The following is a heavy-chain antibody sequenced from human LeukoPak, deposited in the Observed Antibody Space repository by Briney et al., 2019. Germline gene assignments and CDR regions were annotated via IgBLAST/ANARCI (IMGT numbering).Heavy chain of an antibody. CDR1: GVSISSSIYY. CDR2: IYWNDDK. Sequence: TLSLTCNVSGVSISSSIYYWAWIRQPPGKALEWLALIYWNDDKRYSPSLKSRLTITKDTSKNQVVLTMTNMDPVDTATYYCAHRRGDWNLDYWGQGTLVTVSS. V-gene: IGHV2-5*01. CDR3: AHRRGDWNLDY. J-gene: IGHJ4*02. D-gene: IGHD3/OR15-3a*01.